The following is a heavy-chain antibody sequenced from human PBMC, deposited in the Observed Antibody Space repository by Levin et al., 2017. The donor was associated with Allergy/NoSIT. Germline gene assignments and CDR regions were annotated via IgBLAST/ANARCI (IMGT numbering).Heavy chain of an antibody. V-gene: IGHV3-7*01. J-gene: IGHJ4*02. CDR3: TRPNRVGPDFY. D-gene: IGHD2-8*01. CDR1: GFTLSGSW. Sequence: QAGGSLRLSCAASGFTLSGSWMSWVRQAPGKGLEWVANINKDGSERYYVDSVKGRFTISRDDAKNSLYLQMNSLRVEDTAVYYCTRPNRVGPDFYWGQGTLVTVSS. CDR2: INKDGSER.